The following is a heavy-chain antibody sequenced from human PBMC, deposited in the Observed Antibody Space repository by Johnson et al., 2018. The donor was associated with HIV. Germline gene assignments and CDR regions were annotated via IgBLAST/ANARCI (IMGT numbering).Heavy chain of an antibody. D-gene: IGHD6-13*01. J-gene: IGHJ3*02. V-gene: IGHV3-13*01. Sequence: EQLVESGGDLVQPGGSLRLSCVGSGFTFSTNWMHWVRQAPGKGLEWVSAIGTAGDTYYPGSVKGRFTSSRENAKNSLYLQMNSLRAEDTAVYYCARADSSSSPWMGLDIWGQGTMVTVSS. CDR2: IGTAGDT. CDR3: ARADSSSSPWMGLDI. CDR1: GFTFSTNW.